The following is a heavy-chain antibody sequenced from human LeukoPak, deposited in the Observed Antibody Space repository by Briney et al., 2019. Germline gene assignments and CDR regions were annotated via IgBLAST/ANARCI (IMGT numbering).Heavy chain of an antibody. CDR3: ARAVDKATIFGVVI. D-gene: IGHD3-3*01. CDR1: GYTFTGYY. V-gene: IGHV1-2*02. J-gene: IGHJ4*02. Sequence: ASVKVSCKASGYTFTGYYMHWVRQAPGQGLEWMGWINPNSGGTNYAQKVQGRVTMTRDTSISTAYLELSRLRSDDTAVYYCARAVDKATIFGVVIWGQGTLVTVSS. CDR2: INPNSGGT.